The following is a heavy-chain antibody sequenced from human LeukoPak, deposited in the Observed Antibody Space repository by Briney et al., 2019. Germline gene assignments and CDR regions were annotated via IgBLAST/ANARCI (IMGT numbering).Heavy chain of an antibody. J-gene: IGHJ4*02. V-gene: IGHV3-21*01. D-gene: IGHD4/OR15-4a*01. CDR3: ARDWGAGRYYFDY. Sequence: PGGSLRLSCAVSGFTISSYNINWVRQAPGKGLEWVSSISSSSSYIYYADSVRGRFTISRDNAKNSLYLQMNSLRAEDTAVYYCARDWGAGRYYFDYWGQGTLVTVSS. CDR2: ISSSSSYI. CDR1: GFTISSYN.